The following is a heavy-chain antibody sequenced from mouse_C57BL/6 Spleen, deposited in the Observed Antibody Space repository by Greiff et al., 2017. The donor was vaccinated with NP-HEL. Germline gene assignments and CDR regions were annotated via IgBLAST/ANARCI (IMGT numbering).Heavy chain of an antibody. Sequence: VQLQESGPELVKPGASVKISCKASGYAFSSSWMNWVKQRPGKGLEWIGRIYPGDGDTNYNGKFKGKATLTADKSSSTAYMQLSSLTSEDSAVYFCARLYDYWGQGTTLTVSS. CDR3: ARLYDY. CDR2: IYPGDGDT. J-gene: IGHJ2*01. CDR1: GYAFSSSW. V-gene: IGHV1-82*01.